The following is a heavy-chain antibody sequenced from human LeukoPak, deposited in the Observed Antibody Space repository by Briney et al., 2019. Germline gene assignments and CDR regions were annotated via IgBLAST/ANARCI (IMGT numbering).Heavy chain of an antibody. J-gene: IGHJ3*02. CDR2: IIPIFGTA. Sequence: GASVKVSCKASGGTFSSFAISWVRQAPGQGLEWMGGIIPIFGTANYAPNFQGRVMIIADESTSTAYMELSRLRSDDTAVYYCAGVIAAAASGAFDIWGQGTMVTVSS. CDR1: GGTFSSFA. V-gene: IGHV1-69*01. D-gene: IGHD6-13*01. CDR3: AGVIAAAASGAFDI.